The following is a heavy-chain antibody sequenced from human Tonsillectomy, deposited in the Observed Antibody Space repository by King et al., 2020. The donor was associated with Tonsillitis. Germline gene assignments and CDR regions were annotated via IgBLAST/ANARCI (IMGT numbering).Heavy chain of an antibody. CDR2: ISSSGSTI. V-gene: IGHV3-11*01. CDR3: ARDRGGGYCSGGSCYRYWYFDL. D-gene: IGHD2-15*01. J-gene: IGHJ2*01. CDR1: GFTFSDYY. Sequence: QLVQSGGGLVKPGGSLRLSCAASGFTFSDYYMSWIRQAPGKGLEWVSYISSSGSTIYYADSVKGRFTISRDNAKNSLYLQMNSLRAEDTAVYYCARDRGGGYCSGGSCYRYWYFDLWGRGTLVTVSS.